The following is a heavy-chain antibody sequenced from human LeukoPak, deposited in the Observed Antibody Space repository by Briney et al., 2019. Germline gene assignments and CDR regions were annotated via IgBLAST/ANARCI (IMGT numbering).Heavy chain of an antibody. Sequence: ASVKVSCKASGYTFTSYGISWVRQAPGQGLEWMGWISAYNGNTNYAQKLQGRVTMTTDTTTSTAYMELRSLRSDDTAVYYCAREGPVYCGGDCYFDYWGQGTLVTVSS. V-gene: IGHV1-18*01. J-gene: IGHJ4*02. D-gene: IGHD2-21*01. CDR1: GYTFTSYG. CDR2: ISAYNGNT. CDR3: AREGPVYCGGDCYFDY.